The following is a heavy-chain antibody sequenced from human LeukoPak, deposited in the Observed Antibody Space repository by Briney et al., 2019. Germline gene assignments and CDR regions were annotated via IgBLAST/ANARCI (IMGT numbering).Heavy chain of an antibody. CDR3: ARSPASGVNVFDV. V-gene: IGHV3-23*01. Sequence: GGSLRLSCAASGFTFSDYAMSWVRQAPEKGLEWVSTISHVGGTYYAASVRGRFTISRDDSKNMVYLQMDSLRAEDTAVYYCARSPASGVNVFDVWGQGTMVTVSS. D-gene: IGHD1-26*01. CDR2: ISHVGGT. CDR1: GFTFSDYA. J-gene: IGHJ3*01.